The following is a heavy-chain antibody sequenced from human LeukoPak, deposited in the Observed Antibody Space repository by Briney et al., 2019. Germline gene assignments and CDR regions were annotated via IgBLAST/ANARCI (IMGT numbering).Heavy chain of an antibody. CDR3: ARNSYSTVTTLSY. V-gene: IGHV3-48*03. D-gene: IGHD4-17*01. CDR1: GFTFSSYE. J-gene: IGHJ4*02. Sequence: PGGSLRLSCAASGFTFSSYEMNWVRQAPGKGLEWVSYISSSGSTIYYADSVKGRFTISRDNAKNSLYLQMNSLRAEDTAVYYCARNSYSTVTTLSYWGQGTLVTVSS. CDR2: ISSSGSTI.